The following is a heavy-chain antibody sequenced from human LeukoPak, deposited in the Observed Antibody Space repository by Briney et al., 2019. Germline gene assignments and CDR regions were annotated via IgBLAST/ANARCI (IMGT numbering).Heavy chain of an antibody. CDR2: IYTSGTT. Sequence: SETLSLTCTVSGDSISNDFGSWIRQPAGKGLEWIGRIYTSGTTNYNPSLKSRVTMSVDTSKNQFSLKLSSVTAADTAVYYCARGGAYCGGDCYLDYWGQGTLVTVSS. V-gene: IGHV4-4*07. D-gene: IGHD2-21*02. J-gene: IGHJ4*02. CDR1: GDSISNDF. CDR3: ARGGAYCGGDCYLDY.